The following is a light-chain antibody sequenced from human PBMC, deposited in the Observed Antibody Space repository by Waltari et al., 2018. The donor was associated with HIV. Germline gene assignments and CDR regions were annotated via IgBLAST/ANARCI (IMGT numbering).Light chain of an antibody. J-gene: IGLJ1*01. CDR1: NSDLGRYDF. CDR2: DVR. Sequence: QSALTQPASVSGSPGQSITISCTGPNSDLGRYDFVSWYQQYPGKAPRLIISDVRNRPSGISSRFSGSKYGYTASLTISGLRAEDEADYFCSSWTSSTTLVFGTGTKVTVL. CDR3: SSWTSSTTLV. V-gene: IGLV2-14*01.